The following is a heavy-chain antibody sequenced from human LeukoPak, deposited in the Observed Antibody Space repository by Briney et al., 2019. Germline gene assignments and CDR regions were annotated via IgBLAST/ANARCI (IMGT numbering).Heavy chain of an antibody. V-gene: IGHV3-15*01. CDR1: GFTFSSAW. CDR3: TTVPPWVTTGYSNY. CDR2: NKSKTDGGTT. D-gene: IGHD4-17*01. Sequence: PGGSLRLSCATSGFTFSSAWMSWVRQAPGKGLEWLGRNKSKTDGGTTEYAAPVKGRFTISRDDSKNTVYLQMNSLKIDDTAVYYCTTVPPWVTTGYSNYWGQGTLVTVSS. J-gene: IGHJ4*02.